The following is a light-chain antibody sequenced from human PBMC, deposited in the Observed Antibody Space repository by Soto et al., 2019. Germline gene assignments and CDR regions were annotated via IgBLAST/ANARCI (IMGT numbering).Light chain of an antibody. V-gene: IGKV1-6*01. CDR2: AAS. J-gene: IGKJ4*01. Sequence: AIQMTQSPSSLSASVGDRVTITCRASQDIGNDVAWYQQRPGKAPKLLIYAASSLQSGVPSRFSDSGTGTDFTPTIRSLQPGDCATYCCLQDYNFPRTFGGGTKVEIK. CDR1: QDIGND. CDR3: LQDYNFPRT.